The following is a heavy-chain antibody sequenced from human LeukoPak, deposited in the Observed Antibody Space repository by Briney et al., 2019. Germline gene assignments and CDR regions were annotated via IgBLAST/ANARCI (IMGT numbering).Heavy chain of an antibody. Sequence: GGSVRLSCAASGITFSKAWMNWVRQAPGKGLEWVGRIKTKTDGGTTDYAAPVKGRFTISRDDSENTLYLQMDSLKTEDTAVYFCTTYTTGPFTYWGQGTLVTVSS. CDR2: IKTKTDGGTT. J-gene: IGHJ4*02. V-gene: IGHV3-15*01. CDR1: GITFSKAW. CDR3: TTYTTGPFTY. D-gene: IGHD2-2*02.